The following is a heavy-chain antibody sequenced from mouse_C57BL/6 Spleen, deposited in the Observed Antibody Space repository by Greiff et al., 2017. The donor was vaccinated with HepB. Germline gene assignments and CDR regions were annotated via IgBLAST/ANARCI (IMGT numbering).Heavy chain of an antibody. CDR2: IRNKANNHAT. D-gene: IGHD1-1*01. V-gene: IGHV6-6*01. J-gene: IGHJ1*03. CDR3: TIITTETDWYFDV. CDR1: GFTFSDAW. Sequence: DVKLQESGGGLVQPGGSMKLSCAASGFTFSDAWMDWVRQSPEKGLEWVAEIRNKANNHATYYDESVKGRFTISRDDSKSSVYLQMNSLRAEDTGIYYFTIITTETDWYFDVWGTGTTVTVSS.